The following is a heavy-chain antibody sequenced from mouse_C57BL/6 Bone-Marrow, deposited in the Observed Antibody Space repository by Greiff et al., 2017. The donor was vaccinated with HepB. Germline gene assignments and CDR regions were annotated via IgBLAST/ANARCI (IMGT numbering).Heavy chain of an antibody. CDR2: ILPGSGST. CDR3: VPPLYGKGV. D-gene: IGHD1-1*01. J-gene: IGHJ1*03. Sequence: QVQLQQSGAELMKPGASVKLSCKATGYTFTGYWIEWVKQRPGHGLEWIGEILPGSGSTNYNEKFKSKATLTVDTSSSTAYMQLSSLTSEDSAVYYCVPPLYGKGVWGTGTTVTVSS. V-gene: IGHV1-9*01. CDR1: GYTFTGYW.